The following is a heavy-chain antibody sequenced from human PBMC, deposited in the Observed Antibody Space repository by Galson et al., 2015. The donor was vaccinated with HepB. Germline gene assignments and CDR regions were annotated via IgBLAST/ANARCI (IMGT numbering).Heavy chain of an antibody. V-gene: IGHV3-30*02. Sequence: SLRLSCAASGFPFSGYGFHWVRQAPGKGLEWVAFIHYDGDTKYYPDSVKARFVISKDNSKSTVYLQMNSVTHEDTAIYYCTKGSGRDVTWGQGILVTVSS. CDR3: TKGSGRDVT. D-gene: IGHD5-24*01. J-gene: IGHJ1*01. CDR2: IHYDGDTK. CDR1: GFPFSGYG.